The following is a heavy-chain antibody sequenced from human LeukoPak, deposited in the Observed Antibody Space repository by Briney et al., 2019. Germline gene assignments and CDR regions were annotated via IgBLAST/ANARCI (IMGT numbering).Heavy chain of an antibody. CDR2: INHSGSN. D-gene: IGHD4-23*01. V-gene: IGHV4-34*01. Sequence: SETLSLTCAVYGGSFSGYYWRWIRQPPGKGLEWVGDINHSGSNMYNPSPKNRVTISVDTSNNQFSLKLSSVTAADTAVYYCTYSTVLTRVYYWGQGTLVTVSS. CDR3: TYSTVLTRVYY. CDR1: GGSFSGYY. J-gene: IGHJ4*02.